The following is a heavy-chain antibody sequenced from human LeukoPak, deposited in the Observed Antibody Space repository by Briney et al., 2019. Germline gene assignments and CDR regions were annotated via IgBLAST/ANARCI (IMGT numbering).Heavy chain of an antibody. Sequence: SETLSLTCTVSGGSISSSSYYWGWIRQPPGKGLEWIGSIYYSGSTYYNPSLKSRVTISVDTSKNQFSLKLSSVTAADTAVYYCARGRHIVVGPAAISGDFDYWGQGTLVTVSS. CDR2: IYYSGST. D-gene: IGHD2-2*02. CDR3: ARGRHIVVGPAAISGDFDY. CDR1: GGSISSSSYY. V-gene: IGHV4-39*07. J-gene: IGHJ4*02.